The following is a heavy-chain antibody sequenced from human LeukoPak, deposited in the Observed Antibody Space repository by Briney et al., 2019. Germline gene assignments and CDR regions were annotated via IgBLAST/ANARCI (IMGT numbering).Heavy chain of an antibody. CDR2: IKTKADGGTT. V-gene: IGHV3-15*01. CDR1: GFTFSDAW. J-gene: IGHJ4*02. CDR3: ATQQQLEGLFDD. Sequence: GGSLRLSCAASGFTFSDAWMSWVRQAPGKGLEWVGRIKTKADGGTTDYAAPVKGRFTISRDDSKNMLYLQMNSLKTEDTAVYYCATQQQLEGLFDDWGQGTLVTVSS. D-gene: IGHD6-13*01.